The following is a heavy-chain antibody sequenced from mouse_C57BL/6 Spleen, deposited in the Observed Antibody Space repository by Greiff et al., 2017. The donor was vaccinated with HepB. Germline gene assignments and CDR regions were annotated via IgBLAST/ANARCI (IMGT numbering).Heavy chain of an antibody. CDR3: ARGGYYDYDGAFAY. V-gene: IGHV3-6*01. J-gene: IGHJ3*01. Sequence: EVQLQESGPGLVKPSQSLSLTCSVTGYSITSGYYWNWIRQFPGNKLEWMGYISYDGSNNYNPSLKNRISITRDTSKNQFFLKLNSVTTEDTATYYCARGGYYDYDGAFAYWGQGTLVTVSA. D-gene: IGHD2-4*01. CDR1: GYSITSGYY. CDR2: ISYDGSN.